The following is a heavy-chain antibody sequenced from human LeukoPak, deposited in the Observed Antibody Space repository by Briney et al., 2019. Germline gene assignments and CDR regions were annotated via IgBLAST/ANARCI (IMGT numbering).Heavy chain of an antibody. V-gene: IGHV3-7*02. Sequence: GGSLRLSCAASGFTYSNYWMSWVRQAPGKGLEWVANIKQDGSEKYYVDSVKGRFTISRDNAKNSLYLQMNSLRAEDTAVYYCTRGQYSYGPFDYWGQGTLVTVSS. CDR3: TRGQYSYGPFDY. D-gene: IGHD5-18*01. J-gene: IGHJ4*02. CDR1: GFTYSNYW. CDR2: IKQDGSEK.